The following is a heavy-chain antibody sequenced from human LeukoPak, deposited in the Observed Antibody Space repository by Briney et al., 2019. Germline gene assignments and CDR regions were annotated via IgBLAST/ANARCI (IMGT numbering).Heavy chain of an antibody. V-gene: IGHV1-2*02. CDR1: GYAFTGYY. J-gene: IGHJ3*02. Sequence: GASVKVSCKASGYAFTGYYMHWVRQAPGQGLEWMGWINPNSGGTNYAQKFQGRVTMTRDTSISTAYMELSRLRSDDTAVYYCAIDPTDRDAFDIWGQGTMATVSS. CDR2: INPNSGGT. CDR3: AIDPTDRDAFDI.